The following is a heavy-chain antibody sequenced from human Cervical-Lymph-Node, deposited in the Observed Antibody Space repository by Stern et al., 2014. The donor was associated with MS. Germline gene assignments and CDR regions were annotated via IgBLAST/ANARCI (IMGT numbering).Heavy chain of an antibody. CDR2: IYLDDDT. D-gene: IGHD4-17*01. CDR3: ARIDPDFGDYYFDY. V-gene: IGHV2-5*02. CDR1: GFSLTTSGVG. J-gene: IGHJ4*02. Sequence: QVTLRESGPTLVKPTQTLTLTCTFSGFSLTTSGVGVGWIRQPPGKALEWLALIYLDDDTRYNPSLRPRLTTTRDPSRTQVFLTLTNMTPVDTATYFCARIDPDFGDYYFDYGGRGTLVAVSS.